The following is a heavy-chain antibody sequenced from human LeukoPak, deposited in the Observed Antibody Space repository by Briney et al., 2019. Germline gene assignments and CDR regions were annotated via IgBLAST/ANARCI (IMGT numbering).Heavy chain of an antibody. V-gene: IGHV3-23*01. CDR2: ISGSGGST. Sequence: GGSLRLSCAASGSTFSSYAMSWVRQAPGKGLEWVSAISGSGGSTYYADSVKGRFTISRDNSKNTLYLKMNSLRAEDTAVYYCAKDLRSVVVVAATPYFDYWGQGTLVTVSS. CDR3: AKDLRSVVVVAATPYFDY. D-gene: IGHD2-15*01. CDR1: GSTFSSYA. J-gene: IGHJ4*02.